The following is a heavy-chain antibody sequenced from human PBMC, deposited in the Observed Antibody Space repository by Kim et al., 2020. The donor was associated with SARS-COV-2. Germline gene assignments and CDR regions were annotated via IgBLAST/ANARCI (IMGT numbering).Heavy chain of an antibody. CDR2: IYYSGST. J-gene: IGHJ3*02. D-gene: IGHD5-18*01. Sequence: SETLSLTCTVSVGSISSGGYYWSWIRQHPGKGLEWIGYIYYSGSTYYNPSLKSRVTISVDTSKNQFSLKLSSVTAADTAVYYCARDVDTAMGVIGNDAFDIWGQGTMVTVSS. V-gene: IGHV4-31*03. CDR3: ARDVDTAMGVIGNDAFDI. CDR1: VGSISSGGYY.